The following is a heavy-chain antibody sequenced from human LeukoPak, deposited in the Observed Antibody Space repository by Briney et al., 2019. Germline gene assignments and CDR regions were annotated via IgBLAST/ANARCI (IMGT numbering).Heavy chain of an antibody. V-gene: IGHV4-39*01. Sequence: SETLSLTCTVSGGSISSSSYYWGWIRQPPGKGLEWIGSIYYSGSTYYNPSLKSRVTISVDTSKNQFSLKLSPVTAAVTAVYYCARRRGTGTPEDYWGQGTLVTVSS. CDR1: GGSISSSSYY. J-gene: IGHJ4*02. D-gene: IGHD1-1*01. CDR3: ARRRGTGTPEDY. CDR2: IYYSGST.